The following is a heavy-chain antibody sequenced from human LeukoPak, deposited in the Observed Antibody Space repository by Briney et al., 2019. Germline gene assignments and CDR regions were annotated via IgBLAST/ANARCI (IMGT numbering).Heavy chain of an antibody. CDR1: GCSISSYY. J-gene: IGHJ4*02. CDR3: ARMGGYSGYATH. V-gene: IGHV4-59*08. CDR2: IHYSGST. D-gene: IGHD5-12*01. Sequence: SETLSLTCTVSGCSISSYYWSWIRQPPGKGLEWIGYIHYSGSTNYNPSLKSRVTISVDTSKNQFSLKLSSVTAADTAVYYCARMGGYSGYATHWGQGTLVTVSS.